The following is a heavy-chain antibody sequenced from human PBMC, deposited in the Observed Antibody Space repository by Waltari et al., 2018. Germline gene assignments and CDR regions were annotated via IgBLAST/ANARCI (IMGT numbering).Heavy chain of an antibody. D-gene: IGHD6-13*01. J-gene: IGHJ6*02. Sequence: QVQLVQSGAEVKKPGSSVKVSCKASGGTFSSYAISWVRQAPGQGLEWMGGIIPIFGTANYAQKFQGRVTITADESTSTAYMELSSLRSEDTAVYYCARGSYEEQQLVYYYYGMDVWGQGTTVTVSS. CDR3: ARGSYEEQQLVYYYYGMDV. CDR2: IIPIFGTA. CDR1: GGTFSSYA. V-gene: IGHV1-69*13.